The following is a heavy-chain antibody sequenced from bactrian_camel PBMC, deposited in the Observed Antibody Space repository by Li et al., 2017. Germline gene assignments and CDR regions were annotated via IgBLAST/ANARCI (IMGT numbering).Heavy chain of an antibody. CDR3: AVHTTFWCPTGDNFRY. CDR2: IDADGET. Sequence: HVQLVESGGGSVQVGGSLRLSCKHAEYIFKRCAMGWIRQVSGQGREGVASIDADGETSYADSVKGRFTVSRDNAKNSVYLQMNDLKLEDTAIYYCAVHTTFWCPTGDNFRYWGQGTQVTVS. D-gene: IGHD7*01. J-gene: IGHJ4*01. V-gene: IGHV3S9*01. CDR1: EYIFKRCA.